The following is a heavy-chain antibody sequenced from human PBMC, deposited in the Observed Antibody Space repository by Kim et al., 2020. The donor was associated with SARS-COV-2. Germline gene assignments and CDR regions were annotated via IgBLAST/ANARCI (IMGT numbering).Heavy chain of an antibody. D-gene: IGHD6-19*01. V-gene: IGHV3-74*01. CDR2: INSDGSST. CDR3: VGQWGSSGWYNGAFDI. J-gene: IGHJ3*02. CDR1: GFTFSSSW. Sequence: GGSLRLSCAASGFTFSSSWMHWVRQAPGKGLVWVSRINSDGSSTSYADSVKGRFTISRDNAKNTLYLQMNGLRAEDTAVYYCVGQWGSSGWYNGAFDIWGQGTMVTVSS.